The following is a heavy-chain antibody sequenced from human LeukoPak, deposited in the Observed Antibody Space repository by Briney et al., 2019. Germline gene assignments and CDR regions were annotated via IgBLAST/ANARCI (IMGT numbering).Heavy chain of an antibody. CDR3: AREESDTIFGVVIKYYGMDV. CDR2: ISYDGSNK. Sequence: PGRSLRLSCAASGFTFSSYGMHWVRQAPGKGLEWVAVISYDGSNKYYADSVKGRFTISRDNSKNTLYLQMNSLRAEDTAVYYCAREESDTIFGVVIKYYGMDVWGQGTTVTVSS. V-gene: IGHV3-30*03. J-gene: IGHJ6*02. D-gene: IGHD3-3*01. CDR1: GFTFSSYG.